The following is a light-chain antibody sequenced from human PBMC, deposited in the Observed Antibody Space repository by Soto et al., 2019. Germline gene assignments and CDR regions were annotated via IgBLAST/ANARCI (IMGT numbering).Light chain of an antibody. J-gene: IGLJ2*01. CDR1: SSDVGGYNY. Sequence: QSALTQPASVSESPGQSITISCTGTSSDVGGYNYVSWYQQHPGKAPKLMLYDVSNRPSGVSNRFSGSKSGNTASLTISGLQAEDEADYYCSSYTSSSTVVFGGGTKLTVL. CDR3: SSYTSSSTVV. CDR2: DVS. V-gene: IGLV2-14*03.